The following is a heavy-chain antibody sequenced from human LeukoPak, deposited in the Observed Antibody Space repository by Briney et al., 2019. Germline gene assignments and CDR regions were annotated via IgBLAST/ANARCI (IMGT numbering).Heavy chain of an antibody. V-gene: IGHV4-4*09. CDR3: ARRESYYDFWSGYYGNWFDP. CDR2: IYTSGST. J-gene: IGHJ5*02. CDR1: GGSISSYY. Sequence: PSETLSLTCTVPGGSISSYYWSWIRQPPGKGLEWIGYIYTSGSTNYNPSLKSRVTISVDTSKNKFSLKLSSVTAADTAVYYCARRESYYDFWSGYYGNWFDPWGQGTLVTVSS. D-gene: IGHD3-3*01.